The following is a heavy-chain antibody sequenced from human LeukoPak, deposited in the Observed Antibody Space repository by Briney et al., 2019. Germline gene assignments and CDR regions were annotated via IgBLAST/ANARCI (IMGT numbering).Heavy chain of an antibody. D-gene: IGHD6-19*01. CDR3: AREGYSSGWYEVYYFDY. J-gene: IGHJ4*02. Sequence: GASVKVSCKASGGTFSSYAISWVRQAPGQGLEWMGWISAYNGNTNYAQKLQGRVTMTTDTSTSTAYMELRSLRSDDTAVYYCAREGYSSGWYEVYYFDYWGQGTLVTVSS. V-gene: IGHV1-18*01. CDR2: ISAYNGNT. CDR1: GGTFSSYA.